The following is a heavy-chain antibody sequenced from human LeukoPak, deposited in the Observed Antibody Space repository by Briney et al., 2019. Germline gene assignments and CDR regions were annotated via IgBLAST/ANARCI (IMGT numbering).Heavy chain of an antibody. J-gene: IGHJ6*02. V-gene: IGHV3-74*01. CDR1: GFTFSSYW. CDR2: INSDGSST. D-gene: IGHD3-22*01. CDR3: ARSFYYYDSSGYTTDGMNV. Sequence: AGGSLRLSCAASGFTFSSYWMHWVRHAPGKGLVWVSRINSDGSSTSYADSVKGRFTISRDNAKNTLYLQMNSLRAEDTAVYYCARSFYYYDSSGYTTDGMNVWGQGTTVTVSS.